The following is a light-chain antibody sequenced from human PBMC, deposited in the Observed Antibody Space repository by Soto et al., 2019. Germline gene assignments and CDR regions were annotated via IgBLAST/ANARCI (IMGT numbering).Light chain of an antibody. J-gene: IGLJ1*01. CDR2: GNS. CDR1: SSNIGAGYD. Sequence: QAVVTQPPSVSGAPGQRVTISCTGSSSNIGAGYDVHWYQQLPGTAPKLLIYGNSNRSSGVPDRFSGSKSGTSASLAITGRQAEDEADYYCQSYDSSLSGSGVFGTGTKLTVL. V-gene: IGLV1-40*01. CDR3: QSYDSSLSGSGV.